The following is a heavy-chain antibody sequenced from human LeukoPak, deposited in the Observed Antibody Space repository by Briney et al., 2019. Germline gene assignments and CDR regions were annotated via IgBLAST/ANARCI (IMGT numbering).Heavy chain of an antibody. J-gene: IGHJ4*02. CDR3: ARFTPAMSFDY. D-gene: IGHD2-2*01. Sequence: GGSLRLSCAASGFTFSDYYMSWIRQAPGKGLEWVSCISSSSSYANYADSVKGRFTISRDNAKNSLYLQMNSLRAEDTAVYYCARFTPAMSFDYWGQGTLVTVSS. CDR1: GFTFSDYY. V-gene: IGHV3-11*06. CDR2: ISSSSSYA.